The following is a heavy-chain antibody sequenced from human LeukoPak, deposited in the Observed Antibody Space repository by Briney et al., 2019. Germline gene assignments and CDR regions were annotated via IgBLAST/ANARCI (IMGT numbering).Heavy chain of an antibody. J-gene: IGHJ3*02. Sequence: SETLSLTCTVSGGXISXXXXXWGXXRQXPXXGXEXXXSIYYSGSTYYNPSLKSRVTISVDTSKNQFSLELSSVTAADTAVYYCARAGDGYKMGAFDIWGQGTMVTVSS. CDR3: ARAGDGYKMGAFDI. V-gene: IGHV4-39*07. CDR2: IYYSGST. D-gene: IGHD5-24*01. CDR1: GGXISXXXXX.